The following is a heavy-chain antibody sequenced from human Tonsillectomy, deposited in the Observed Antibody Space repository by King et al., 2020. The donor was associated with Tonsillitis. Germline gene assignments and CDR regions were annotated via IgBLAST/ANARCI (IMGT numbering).Heavy chain of an antibody. CDR2: ISGSGGST. V-gene: IGHV3-23*04. D-gene: IGHD3-16*02. Sequence: VQLVESGGGLVQPGGSLRLSCAASGFTFSSYAMSWVRQAPGKGLDWVSAISGSGGSTYYADSVKGRFTISRDNSKNTLSLQMKSLRAEDTAVYFCAKDRVAYAYVWGSYRCHYSLDVWGQGTTVTLFS. CDR3: AKDRVAYAYVWGSYRCHYSLDV. CDR1: GFTFSSYA. J-gene: IGHJ6*02.